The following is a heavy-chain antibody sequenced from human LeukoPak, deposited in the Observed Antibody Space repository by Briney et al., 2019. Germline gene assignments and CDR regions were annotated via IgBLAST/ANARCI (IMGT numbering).Heavy chain of an antibody. Sequence: KPGGSLRLSCAASEFTFSDYYMNWIRQAPGKGLEWISYISSSGSTMYYADSVKGRFTISRDNAKNSLYLQMNSLRAEDTAVYYCARASYGDYDGLDYWGQGTLVTVSS. CDR3: ARASYGDYDGLDY. D-gene: IGHD4-17*01. J-gene: IGHJ4*02. CDR2: ISSSGSTM. V-gene: IGHV3-11*01. CDR1: EFTFSDYY.